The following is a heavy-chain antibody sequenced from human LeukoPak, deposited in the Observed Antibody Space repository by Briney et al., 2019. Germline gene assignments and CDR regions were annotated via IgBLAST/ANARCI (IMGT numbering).Heavy chain of an antibody. V-gene: IGHV3-7*03. CDR2: IKQDGSEK. CDR3: ARDGSHDILTAYYY. Sequence: GGSLRLSCAASGFTFSSYWMSWVRQAPGKGLEWVANIKQDGSEKYYVDSVKGRFTICRDNAKNSLYLQMNSLRAEDTAVYYCARDGSHDILTAYYYWGQGTLVTVSS. J-gene: IGHJ4*02. CDR1: GFTFSSYW. D-gene: IGHD3-9*01.